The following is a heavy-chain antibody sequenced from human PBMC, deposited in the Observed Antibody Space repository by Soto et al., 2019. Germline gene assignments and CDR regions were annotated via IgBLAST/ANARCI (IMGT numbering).Heavy chain of an antibody. J-gene: IGHJ5*02. V-gene: IGHV4-30-4*01. Sequence: QVQLQESGPGLVKPSQTLTLTCTVSGGSINRGDYYWSWIRQPPGKGLEWMGNIYYSGTNYYNPSLKSRVIISVDTSKNQFSLKLSSVTAADTGVYYCARDTENYDLVTSTRFDPWGQGPLVTVSS. D-gene: IGHD3-9*01. CDR1: GGSINRGDYY. CDR2: IYYSGTN. CDR3: ARDTENYDLVTSTRFDP.